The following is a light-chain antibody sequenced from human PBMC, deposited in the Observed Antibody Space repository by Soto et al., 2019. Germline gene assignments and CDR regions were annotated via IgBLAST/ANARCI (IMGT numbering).Light chain of an antibody. CDR2: LEVSGSY. V-gene: IGLV4-60*03. CDR1: SGYSGNI. J-gene: IGLJ3*02. Sequence: QPVLTQSSSASASLGSSVKLTCTLSSGYSGNIIAWHQQQPGKAPRFLMRLEVSGSYNKGSGVPDRFSGSSSGADRYLTISNLQSEDEADYYCETWGSNTRVFGGGTKLTV. CDR3: ETWGSNTRV.